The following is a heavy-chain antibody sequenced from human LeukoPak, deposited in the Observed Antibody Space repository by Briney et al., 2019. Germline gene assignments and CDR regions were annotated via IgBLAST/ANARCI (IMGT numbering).Heavy chain of an antibody. D-gene: IGHD3-10*01. J-gene: IGHJ5*02. CDR3: VSGWGVDPVWLDP. V-gene: IGHV4-4*07. Sequence: PSETLSLTCIVSGGSINSYYWTWIRQPAGKGLQWIGRWYTSGTTNYNPSLKSRVSMSIDTSKNQFSLKLSSVTVADTAVYYCVSGWGVDPVWLDPWGQGTLVTVSS. CDR2: WYTSGTT. CDR1: GGSINSYY.